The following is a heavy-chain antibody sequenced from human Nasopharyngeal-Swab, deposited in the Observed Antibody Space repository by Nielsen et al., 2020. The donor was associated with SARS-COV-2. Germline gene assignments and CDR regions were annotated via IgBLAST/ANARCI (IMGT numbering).Heavy chain of an antibody. V-gene: IGHV3-73*01. J-gene: IGHJ4*02. Sequence: GGSLRLSCAASGFIFSASAIHWVRQASGTGLAWVGLIGDKDHNYSTTYGASVQGRFTISRDDSKNTAFLQMDSLKTEDTALYYCTTDFYFDYWGQGTLVTVSS. CDR1: GFIFSASA. CDR2: IGDKDHNYST. CDR3: TTDFYFDY.